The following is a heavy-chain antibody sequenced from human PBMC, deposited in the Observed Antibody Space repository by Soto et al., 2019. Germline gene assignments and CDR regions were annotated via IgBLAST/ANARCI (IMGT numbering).Heavy chain of an antibody. J-gene: IGHJ4*02. CDR2: INAGNGNT. D-gene: IGHD2-8*01. Sequence: ASVKVSCKASGYTFTSYAMHWVRQAPGQRLEWMGWINAGNGNTKYSQKFQDRITLTRDTSITTAYMELSSLRSDDTAVYFCVRYGVAATYWGQGTLVTVSS. CDR3: VRYGVAATY. V-gene: IGHV1-3*01. CDR1: GYTFTSYA.